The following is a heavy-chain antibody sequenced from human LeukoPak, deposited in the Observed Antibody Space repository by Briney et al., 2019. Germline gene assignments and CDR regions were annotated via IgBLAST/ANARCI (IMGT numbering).Heavy chain of an antibody. V-gene: IGHV4-61*02. Sequence: SQTLSLTCTVSGGSISSGSYYWSWIRQPAGKGLEWIGRIYTSGSTNYNPSLKSRVTISVDTSKNQFSLKLSSVTAADTAVYYCAREAAAAHVYYYYYYMDVWGKGTTVTVSS. CDR1: GGSISSGSYY. CDR2: IYTSGST. CDR3: AREAAAAHVYYYYYYMDV. J-gene: IGHJ6*03. D-gene: IGHD6-13*01.